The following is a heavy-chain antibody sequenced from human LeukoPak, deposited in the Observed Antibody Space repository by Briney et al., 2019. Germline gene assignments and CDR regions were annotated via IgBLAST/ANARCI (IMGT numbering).Heavy chain of an antibody. Sequence: SGPTLVKPTQTLTLTCTFSGFSLSTSGVGVGWIRQPPGKALEWLALIYWDDDKRYSPSLKSRLTITKDTSKNQVVLTMTNMDPVDTATYYSARSPYYDILTGSRGTFDYWGQGTLVTVSS. CDR2: IYWDDDK. CDR1: GFSLSTSGVG. D-gene: IGHD3-9*01. J-gene: IGHJ4*02. CDR3: ARSPYYDILTGSRGTFDY. V-gene: IGHV2-5*02.